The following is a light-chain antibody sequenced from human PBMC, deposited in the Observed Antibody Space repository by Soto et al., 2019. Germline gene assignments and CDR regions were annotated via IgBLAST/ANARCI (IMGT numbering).Light chain of an antibody. J-gene: IGLJ1*01. Sequence: QSVLTQPPSASGSSGQSVTISCPGTSTDVGGDNYVSWYQQHPGKAPKLMIYEVSKRPSGVPDRFSGSKSGNTASLTVSGLQAEDEADYYCSSYAGNNIHYVFGTGTKVTVL. CDR2: EVS. CDR3: SSYAGNNIHYV. CDR1: STDVGGDNY. V-gene: IGLV2-8*01.